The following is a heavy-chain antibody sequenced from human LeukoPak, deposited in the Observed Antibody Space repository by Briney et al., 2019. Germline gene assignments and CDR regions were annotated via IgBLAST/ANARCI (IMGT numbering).Heavy chain of an antibody. CDR3: AKPAYHYGSGSPDY. V-gene: IGHV3-23*01. CDR1: GFSFSSYA. D-gene: IGHD3-10*01. Sequence: GGSLRLSCAASGFSFSSYAMSWVRQAPGKGLEWVSAISGSGASTYYADSVKGRFTIYRDNSKNTLYLQMNSLRAEDTAVYYCAKPAYHYGSGSPDYWGQGTLVTVSS. J-gene: IGHJ4*02. CDR2: ISGSGAST.